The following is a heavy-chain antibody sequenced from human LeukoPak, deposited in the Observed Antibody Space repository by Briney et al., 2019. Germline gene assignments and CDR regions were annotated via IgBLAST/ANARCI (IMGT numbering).Heavy chain of an antibody. Sequence: SETLSLTCTVSGGSISSYYWSWIRQPPGKGLEWIGYIYYSGSTNYNPSLKSRVTISVDTSKNQFPLKLSSVTAADTAVYYCARLVDGSGGMDVWGQGTTVTVSS. D-gene: IGHD2-15*01. J-gene: IGHJ6*02. CDR1: GGSISSYY. CDR3: ARLVDGSGGMDV. CDR2: IYYSGST. V-gene: IGHV4-59*08.